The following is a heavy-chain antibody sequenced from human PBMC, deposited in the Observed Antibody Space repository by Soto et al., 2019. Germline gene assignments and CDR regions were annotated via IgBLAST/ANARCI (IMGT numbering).Heavy chain of an antibody. CDR2: IKQDGSEK. J-gene: IGHJ2*01. CDR1: GFTFSSYW. D-gene: IGHD7-27*01. V-gene: IGHV3-7*03. Sequence: GGSLRLSCAASGFTFSSYWMSWVRQAPGKGLEWVANIKQDGSEKYYVDSVKGRFTISRVNTKNSLYLHMNSLRAEDTAVYYCARDELANWESYRGWCFDLWGRGTLVTVSS. CDR3: ARDELANWESYRGWCFDL.